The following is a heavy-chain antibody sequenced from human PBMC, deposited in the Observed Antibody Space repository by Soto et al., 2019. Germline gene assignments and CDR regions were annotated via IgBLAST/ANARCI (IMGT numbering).Heavy chain of an antibody. CDR3: ASRYYDFWSGYYRDVRYGMDV. V-gene: IGHV4-39*01. D-gene: IGHD3-3*01. CDR1: GGSISSSSYY. J-gene: IGHJ6*02. Sequence: SETLSLTCTVSGGSISSSSYYGGWIRQPPGKGQECIGSIYYSGSTYYNPSLKSRVNISVDTSKNQFSLKMSSVTAADTAVYYCASRYYDFWSGYYRDVRYGMDVWGQRNTVP. CDR2: IYYSGST.